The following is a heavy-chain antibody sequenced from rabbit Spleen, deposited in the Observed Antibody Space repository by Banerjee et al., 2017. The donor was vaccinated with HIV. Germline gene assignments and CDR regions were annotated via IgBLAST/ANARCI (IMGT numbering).Heavy chain of an antibody. J-gene: IGHJ4*01. CDR3: ARGSATMTMVITGYYFSL. V-gene: IGHV1S45*01. CDR1: GFSFSNSYY. Sequence: QEQLEESGGDLVKPEGSLTLTCTASGFSFSNSYYMCWVRQAPGKGLEWIACIYAGSIGSTVYASWAKGRFTISKTSSTTVTLQMTSLTAADTATYFCARGSATMTMVITGYYFSLWGPGTLVTVS. CDR2: IYAGSIGST. D-gene: IGHD2-1*01.